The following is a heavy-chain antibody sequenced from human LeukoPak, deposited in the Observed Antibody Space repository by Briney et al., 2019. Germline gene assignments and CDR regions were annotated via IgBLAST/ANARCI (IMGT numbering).Heavy chain of an antibody. CDR1: GGSFSGYY. V-gene: IGHV4-34*01. CDR2: INHSGST. CDR3: ARGRIVSSGSYGY. D-gene: IGHD1-26*01. J-gene: IGHJ4*02. Sequence: SETLSLTCAVYGGSFSGYYWSWIRQPPGKGLEWIGEINHSGSTNYNPSLKSRLTISVDTSKNQFSLKLSSVPAADTAVYYWARGRIVSSGSYGYWGQGTLVTVSS.